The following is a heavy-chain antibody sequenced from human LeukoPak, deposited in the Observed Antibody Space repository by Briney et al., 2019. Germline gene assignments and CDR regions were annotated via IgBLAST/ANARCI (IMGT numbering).Heavy chain of an antibody. CDR1: GGSISSNTYY. J-gene: IGHJ5*02. CDR3: ARWGRVVVTDGWFDP. V-gene: IGHV4-39*07. D-gene: IGHD2-21*02. Sequence: SETLSLTCTVSGGSISSNTYYWGWIRQPPGKGLEWIGSIYYSGSTYYNPSLKSRVTISVDTSNNQFSLKLSSVTAADTAVYYCARWGRVVVTDGWFDPWGQGTLVTVSS. CDR2: IYYSGST.